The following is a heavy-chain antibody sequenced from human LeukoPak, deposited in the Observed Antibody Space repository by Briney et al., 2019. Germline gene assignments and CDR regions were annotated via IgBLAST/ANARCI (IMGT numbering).Heavy chain of an antibody. Sequence: GGSLRLSCAASGFIFSNYYMGWVRQAPGKGLEWAGRIKSKADGGTIDYAAPVKGRFTISRDDSKNTVYMQMNSLKTEDTAVYYCSYYYDSSGYVDYWGQGTLVTVSS. V-gene: IGHV3-15*01. CDR2: IKSKADGGTI. D-gene: IGHD3-22*01. CDR3: SYYYDSSGYVDY. J-gene: IGHJ4*02. CDR1: GFIFSNYY.